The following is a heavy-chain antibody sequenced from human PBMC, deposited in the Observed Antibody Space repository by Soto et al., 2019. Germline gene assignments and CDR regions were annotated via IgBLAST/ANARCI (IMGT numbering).Heavy chain of an antibody. CDR1: GYTFTSYA. Sequence: ASVKVSCKASGYTFTSYAMHWVRQAPGQRLEWMGWINAGNGNTKYSQKFQGRVTITRDTSASTAYMELSSLRSEDTAVYYCARVLPYDSSGYDFDYWGQCTLATVSS. CDR2: INAGNGNT. CDR3: ARVLPYDSSGYDFDY. D-gene: IGHD3-22*01. J-gene: IGHJ4*02. V-gene: IGHV1-3*01.